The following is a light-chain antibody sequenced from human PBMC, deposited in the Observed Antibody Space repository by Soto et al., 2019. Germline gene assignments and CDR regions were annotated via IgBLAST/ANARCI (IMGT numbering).Light chain of an antibody. J-gene: IGLJ1*01. CDR2: ETN. CDR1: SSNFGSNS. Sequence: QSVLTQPPSVSATPGQKVTISCSGSSSNFGSNSVSWYQQLPGTAPKLLVYETNRRPSGIPDRFSGSKSGTSATLGITGLQTGDEADYYCATWDRSLSVGVFGTGTKATVL. V-gene: IGLV1-51*02. CDR3: ATWDRSLSVGV.